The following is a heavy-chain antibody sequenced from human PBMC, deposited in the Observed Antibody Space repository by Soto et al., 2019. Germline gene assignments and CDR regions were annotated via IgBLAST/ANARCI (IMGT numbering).Heavy chain of an antibody. CDR3: AKDYGTEAHCGSDGYARCYIDH. J-gene: IGHJ4*02. CDR1: GFSFSHSG. CDR2: IWYDGSEK. D-gene: IGHD2-21*02. V-gene: IGHV3-33*06. Sequence: QIQLVDSGGGVVQPGRSLRLSCAASGFSFSHSGMHWVRQAPGKGLEWVAVIWYDGSEKYYADSVKGRFTISRDNSKNTAYLHMNSLTTDDTAIYYGAKDYGTEAHCGSDGYARCYIDHWGQGTLVTVSS.